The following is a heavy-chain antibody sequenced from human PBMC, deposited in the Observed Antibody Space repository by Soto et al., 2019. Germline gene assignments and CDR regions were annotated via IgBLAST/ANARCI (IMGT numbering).Heavy chain of an antibody. Sequence: QVQLQESGRGLVKPSETLCLTCTVSGGSVSSGSYYWSWIRQPPGKGLEWIGYIYYSGSTNYNPSLKSRVTISVDTSKNQFSLKLSSVTAADTAVYYCAREQAGYSTDNWFDPWGLGTLVTVSS. CDR1: GGSVSSGSYY. D-gene: IGHD6-13*01. J-gene: IGHJ5*02. V-gene: IGHV4-61*01. CDR3: AREQAGYSTDNWFDP. CDR2: IYYSGST.